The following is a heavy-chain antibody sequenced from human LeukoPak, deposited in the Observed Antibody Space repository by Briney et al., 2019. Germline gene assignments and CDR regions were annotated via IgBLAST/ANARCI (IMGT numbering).Heavy chain of an antibody. D-gene: IGHD3-3*01. CDR1: GGSISSGGYS. Sequence: PSETLSLTCAVSGGSISSGGYSWSWIRQPPGKGLEWIGYIYHSGSTYYNPSLKSRVSISVDTSKNQFSLKLSSVTAADTAVYYCARVWSGYSNNWFDPWGQGTLVTVSS. J-gene: IGHJ5*02. CDR2: IYHSGST. CDR3: ARVWSGYSNNWFDP. V-gene: IGHV4-30-2*05.